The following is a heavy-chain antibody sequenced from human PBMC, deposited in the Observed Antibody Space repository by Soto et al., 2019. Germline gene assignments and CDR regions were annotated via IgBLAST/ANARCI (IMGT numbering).Heavy chain of an antibody. V-gene: IGHV1-69*13. Sequence: SVKVSCKASGGTFSSYAISWVRQAPGQGLEWMGGIIPIFGTANYAQKFQGRVTITADESTSTAYMELSSLRSEDTAVYYCARGSGPSIVVVVAATNNWFDPWGQGTLVTVSS. CDR3: ARGSGPSIVVVVAATNNWFDP. D-gene: IGHD2-15*01. CDR1: GGTFSSYA. J-gene: IGHJ5*02. CDR2: IIPIFGTA.